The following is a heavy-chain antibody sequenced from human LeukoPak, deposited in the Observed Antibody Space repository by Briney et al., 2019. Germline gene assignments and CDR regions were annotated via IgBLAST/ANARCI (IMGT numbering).Heavy chain of an antibody. J-gene: IGHJ6*03. V-gene: IGHV5-51*01. CDR1: GYSFTSYW. Sequence: GESLKISCKGSGYSFTSYWIGWVRQMPGKGLEWMGIIYPGDSDTRYSPSFQGQVTISADKSVSTAYLQWSSLKASDTAMYYCARHETWCSSTSCPSYMDVWGKGTTVTVSS. CDR3: ARHETWCSSTSCPSYMDV. D-gene: IGHD2-2*01. CDR2: IYPGDSDT.